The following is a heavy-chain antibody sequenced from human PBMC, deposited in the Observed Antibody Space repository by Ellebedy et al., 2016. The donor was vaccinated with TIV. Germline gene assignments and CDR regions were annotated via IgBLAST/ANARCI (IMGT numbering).Heavy chain of an antibody. D-gene: IGHD4-17*01. CDR3: AKDYGDYGAIDY. J-gene: IGHJ4*02. Sequence: SLKISCAASGFTFDDYAMHWVRQAPGKGLEWVSGISWSSDSIGYADSVKGRFTISRDNAKNSLYLQMSSLKAEDTAFYYCAKDYGDYGAIDYWGQGTLVTVSS. CDR1: GFTFDDYA. CDR2: ISWSSDSI. V-gene: IGHV3-9*01.